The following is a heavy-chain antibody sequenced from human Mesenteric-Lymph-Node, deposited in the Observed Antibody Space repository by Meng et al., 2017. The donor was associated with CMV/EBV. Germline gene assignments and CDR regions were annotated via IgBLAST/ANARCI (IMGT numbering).Heavy chain of an antibody. Sequence: ASVKVSCKASGYMFTGYYMHWVRLAPGHGLEWMGWINPNTGVTINTQKFQDRVTMTRDTSISTAYMELSRLTSDDTALYYCARCGGESDNWFDPWGQGTLVTVSS. V-gene: IGHV1-2*02. D-gene: IGHD2-21*01. CDR3: ARCGGESDNWFDP. CDR2: INPNTGVT. J-gene: IGHJ5*02. CDR1: GYMFTGYY.